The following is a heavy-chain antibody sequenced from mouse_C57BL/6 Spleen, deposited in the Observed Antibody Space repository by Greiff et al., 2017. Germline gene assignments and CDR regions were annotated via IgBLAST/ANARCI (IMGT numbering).Heavy chain of an antibody. Sequence: EVQLVESGPGLVKPSQSLSLTCSVTGYSITSGYYWNWIRQFPGNKLEWMGYISYDGSNNYNPSLKNRISITRDTSKNQFFLKLNSVTTEDTATYYCAYESYWGQGTTLTVSS. V-gene: IGHV3-6*01. CDR3: AYESY. CDR2: ISYDGSN. CDR1: GYSITSGYY. J-gene: IGHJ2*01. D-gene: IGHD2-12*01.